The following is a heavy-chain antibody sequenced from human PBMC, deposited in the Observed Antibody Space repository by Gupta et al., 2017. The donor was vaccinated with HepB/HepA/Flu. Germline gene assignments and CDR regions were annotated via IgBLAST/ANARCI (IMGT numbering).Heavy chain of an antibody. Sequence: QLQLHESGPGLVKPSETLSLTCSVSGGPISSSSDSWGWIRQPPGKGLEWIGNVHSTGRINYNPSLSSRVTISVDTAKTQFSLKLNSMTAADTAVYYCVKRDYHHYYFDYWGQGIRVTVSS. CDR1: GGPISSSSDS. CDR3: VKRDYHHYYFDY. J-gene: IGHJ4*02. D-gene: IGHD3-16*01. CDR2: VHSTGRI. V-gene: IGHV4-39*01.